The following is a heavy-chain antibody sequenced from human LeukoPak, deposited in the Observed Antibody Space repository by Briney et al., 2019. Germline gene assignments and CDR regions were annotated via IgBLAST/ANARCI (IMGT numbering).Heavy chain of an antibody. CDR1: GFTFSTYT. CDR3: ARDKSGYLPFDI. V-gene: IGHV3-48*04. CDR2: ISSGGNTI. J-gene: IGHJ3*02. Sequence: PGGSLRLSCAASGFTFSTYTMNWVRQAPGKGLEWLSYISSGGNTIYYADSVKGRFTISRDNAENSLYLQMNSLRAEDTAVYYCARDKSGYLPFDIWGQGTMVTVSS. D-gene: IGHD3-3*01.